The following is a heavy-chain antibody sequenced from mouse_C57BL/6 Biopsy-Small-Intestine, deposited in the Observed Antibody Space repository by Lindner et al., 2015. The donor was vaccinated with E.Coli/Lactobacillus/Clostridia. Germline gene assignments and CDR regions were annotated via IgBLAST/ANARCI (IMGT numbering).Heavy chain of an antibody. V-gene: IGHV5-17*01. CDR3: ARGNSPRGWLLLYFDY. J-gene: IGHJ2*01. CDR1: GFTFSDYG. D-gene: IGHD2-3*01. CDR2: ISSGSTTI. Sequence: VQLQESGGGLVKPGGSLKLSCAASGFTFSDYGMHWVRQAPEKGLEWVAYISSGSTTIYYADTVKGRFTISRDNAKNTLFLQMTSLRSEDTAMYYCARGNSPRGWLLLYFDYWGQGTTLTVSS.